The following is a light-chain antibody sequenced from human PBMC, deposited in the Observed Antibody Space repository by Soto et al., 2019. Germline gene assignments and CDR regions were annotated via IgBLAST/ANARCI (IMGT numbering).Light chain of an antibody. CDR3: QQYNSYWT. Sequence: DIQMTQSPSTLSASAGDSVTITCRASQSIGTWLAWYQQRPGKAPKLLIYKASTLESGVPSRFSGSGSGTEFTLTISSLQPDDFATYYCQQYNSYWTFGQGTKVDIK. CDR1: QSIGTW. J-gene: IGKJ1*01. CDR2: KAS. V-gene: IGKV1-5*03.